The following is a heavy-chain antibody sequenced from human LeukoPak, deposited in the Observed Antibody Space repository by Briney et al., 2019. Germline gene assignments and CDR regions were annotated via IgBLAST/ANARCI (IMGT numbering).Heavy chain of an antibody. CDR3: ARNPYYGDYV. Sequence: GRSLRLSCAASGFTFSSYTMHWVRQAPGTGLEWVAVISYDGNNKYHADSVKGRFTISRDNSKNTLYLQMNSLRGEDTAVYYCARNPYYGDYVWGQGTRVTVSS. V-gene: IGHV3-30*01. CDR2: ISYDGNNK. CDR1: GFTFSSYT. J-gene: IGHJ4*02. D-gene: IGHD4-17*01.